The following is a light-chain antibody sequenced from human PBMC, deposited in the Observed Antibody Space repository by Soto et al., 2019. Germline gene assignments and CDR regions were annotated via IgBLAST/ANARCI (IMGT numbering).Light chain of an antibody. CDR1: QNIFRY. V-gene: IGKV1-39*01. CDR3: QQTYNAPYS. CDR2: SAS. J-gene: IGKJ2*01. Sequence: DIQMTQSPSSLSASVGDRVTITCRTSQNIFRYLHWYQQKLGKAPKLLISSASSLQSGIPSRFSGSGSGTEFTLTFSSLQHEDFATYYCQQTYNAPYSFGQGTKLEIK.